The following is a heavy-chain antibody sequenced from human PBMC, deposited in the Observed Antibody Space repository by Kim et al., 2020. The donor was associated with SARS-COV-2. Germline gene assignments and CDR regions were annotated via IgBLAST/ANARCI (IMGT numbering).Heavy chain of an antibody. V-gene: IGHV1-3*01. D-gene: IGHD2-15*01. Sequence: SRRFRGRVAITRDTSASTAYMELSSLRSEDTAVYYCARSAAADYYYGMDVWGQGTTVTVSS. CDR3: ARSAAADYYYGMDV. J-gene: IGHJ6*02.